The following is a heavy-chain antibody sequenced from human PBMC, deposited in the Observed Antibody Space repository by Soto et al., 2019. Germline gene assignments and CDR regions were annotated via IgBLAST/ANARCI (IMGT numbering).Heavy chain of an antibody. CDR1: GGSISTYY. Sequence: SETLSLTCTVSGGSISTYYWSWIRQPAGKGMEWIGRIHTTGGTKYNPSLKSRVTMSIDTSNNQFSLKLSSLTAADTAVYYCARALSSAAGLYFDFWGQGTMVTVYS. J-gene: IGHJ4*02. V-gene: IGHV4-4*07. CDR3: ARALSSAAGLYFDF. D-gene: IGHD6-13*01. CDR2: IHTTGGT.